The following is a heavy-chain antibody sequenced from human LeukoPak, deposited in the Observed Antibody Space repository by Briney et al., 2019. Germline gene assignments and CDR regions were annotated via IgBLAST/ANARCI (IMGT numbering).Heavy chain of an antibody. Sequence: PSETLSLTCTVSGGSISSYYWSWIRQPAGKGLEWIGYIYYSGSTNYNPSLKSRVTISVDTSKNQFSLKLSSVTAADTAVYYCARDPPYGSGSLHYMDVWGKGTTVTVSS. CDR2: IYYSGST. V-gene: IGHV4-59*01. CDR3: ARDPPYGSGSLHYMDV. J-gene: IGHJ6*03. CDR1: GGSISSYY. D-gene: IGHD3-10*01.